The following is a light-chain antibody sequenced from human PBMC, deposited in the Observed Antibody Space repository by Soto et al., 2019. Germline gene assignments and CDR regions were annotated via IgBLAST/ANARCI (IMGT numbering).Light chain of an antibody. V-gene: IGLV2-23*01. J-gene: IGLJ1*01. Sequence: QSVLTQPASVSGSPGQSITISCTGTSSDVGSYNPVSWYQQHPGKAPKLMIYEGSKRPPGVSNRSSGSKSGNTASLTISGLQAEDEADYYCCAYAGSSTFYVFGIGTKVTVL. CDR3: CAYAGSSTFYV. CDR2: EGS. CDR1: SSDVGSYNP.